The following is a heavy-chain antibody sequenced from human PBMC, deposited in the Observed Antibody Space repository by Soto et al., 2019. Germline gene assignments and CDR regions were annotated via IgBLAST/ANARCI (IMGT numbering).Heavy chain of an antibody. Sequence: EAQLEQSGGGLIQPWGSMRLSCAASGFTFSSYWMHWVRQAPGKGLVWVSSIKPDGSLTPYADSVRGRFTISRDNAKNTVYLQMNSLRAEDTAVYYCARDEGVPMVRGDDKWGQGTLVAVSS. J-gene: IGHJ4*02. CDR2: IKPDGSLT. CDR1: GFTFSSYW. CDR3: ARDEGVPMVRGDDK. D-gene: IGHD3-10*01. V-gene: IGHV3-74*03.